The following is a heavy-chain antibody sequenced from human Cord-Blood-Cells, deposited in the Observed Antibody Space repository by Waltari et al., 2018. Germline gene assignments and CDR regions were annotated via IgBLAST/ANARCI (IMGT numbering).Heavy chain of an antibody. V-gene: IGHV3-7*01. CDR1: GFTFSSYW. CDR2: IKQDGSEK. CDR3: ARSPMYSSGWLNY. J-gene: IGHJ4*02. Sequence: EVQLVESGGGLVQPGGSLRLSCAASGFTFSSYWMSWVRTAPGKGLEWVANIKQDGSEKYYVDSVKGRFTISRDNAKNSLYLQMNSLRAEDTAVYYCARSPMYSSGWLNYWGQGTLVTVSS. D-gene: IGHD6-19*01.